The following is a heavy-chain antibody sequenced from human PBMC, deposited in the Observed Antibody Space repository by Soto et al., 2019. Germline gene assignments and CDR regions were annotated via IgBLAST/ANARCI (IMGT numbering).Heavy chain of an antibody. V-gene: IGHV3-30*18. CDR2: ISYDGSNK. CDR1: GFTFSSYG. Sequence: GGSLRLSCAASGFTFSSYGMHWVRQAPGKGLEWVAVISYDGSNKYYADSVKGRFTISRDNSKNTLYLQMNSLRAEDTAVYYCAKANTRFLDWLLLGVWGQGTTVTVSS. CDR3: AKANTRFLDWLLLGV. D-gene: IGHD3-3*01. J-gene: IGHJ6*02.